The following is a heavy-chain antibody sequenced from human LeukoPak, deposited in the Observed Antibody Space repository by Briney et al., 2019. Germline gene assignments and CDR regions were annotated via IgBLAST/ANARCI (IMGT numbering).Heavy chain of an antibody. J-gene: IGHJ4*02. CDR2: INTDGSST. CDR1: GFTFSSYW. Sequence: PGGSLRLSCAASGFTFSSYWMHWVRQAPGKGLVWVSRINTDGSSTSYADSVKGRFTISRDNAKNTLYLQMNSLRAEDTAVYYCARGTRLDFWSGLVDYWGQGTLVTVSS. D-gene: IGHD3-3*01. V-gene: IGHV3-74*01. CDR3: ARGTRLDFWSGLVDY.